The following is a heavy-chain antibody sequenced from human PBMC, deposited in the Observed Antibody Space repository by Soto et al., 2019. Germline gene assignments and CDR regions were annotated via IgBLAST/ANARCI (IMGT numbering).Heavy chain of an antibody. CDR2: FFHDGTA. J-gene: IGHJ4*02. CDR1: GVSISSGNW. V-gene: IGHV4-4*01. D-gene: IGHD3-16*01. CDR3: ARLVYDTRLDYLYFDF. Sequence: PSETLSLTCTVSGVSISSGNWWTWVRQSPRKGLEYIVEFFHDGTANYFPSFERRVAMSVDKSKNQFSLKVTSAPASVAAIYCCARLVYDTRLDYLYFDFWGQGAQVTVSS.